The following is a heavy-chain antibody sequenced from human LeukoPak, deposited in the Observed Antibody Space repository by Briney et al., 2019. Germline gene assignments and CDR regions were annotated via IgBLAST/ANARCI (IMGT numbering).Heavy chain of an antibody. D-gene: IGHD3-22*01. CDR1: GYTLTDYY. J-gene: IGHJ4*02. Sequence: ASVKVSCKASGYTLTDYYIHWVRQAPGQGLEWVGWTNPTSGDTNYAQRFQGRVTMTRDTSTSTAYMELSGLRSDDTAIYYCARGVVYYRLDFWGQGALVAVSS. CDR2: TNPTSGDT. CDR3: ARGVVYYRLDF. V-gene: IGHV1-2*02.